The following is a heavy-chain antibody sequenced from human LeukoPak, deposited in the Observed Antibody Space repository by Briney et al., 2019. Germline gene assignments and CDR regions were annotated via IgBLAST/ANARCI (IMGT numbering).Heavy chain of an antibody. CDR1: GGSISTSNYY. D-gene: IGHD2-2*01. CDR2: INHSGST. Sequence: SETLSLTCTVSGGSISTSNYYWGWIRQPPGKGLEWIGEINHSGSTNYNPFLKSRVTISVDTSKNQFSLKLSSVTAADTAVYYCARHIVVPVYYMDVWGKGTTVTISS. V-gene: IGHV4-39*01. CDR3: ARHIVVPVYYMDV. J-gene: IGHJ6*03.